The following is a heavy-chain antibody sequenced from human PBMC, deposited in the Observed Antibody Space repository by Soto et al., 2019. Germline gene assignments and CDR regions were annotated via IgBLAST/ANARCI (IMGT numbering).Heavy chain of an antibody. J-gene: IGHJ4*02. Sequence: GGSLRLSCAASGFNFRGYYMSWIRQAPGKGLEWVAVITNNGSNKYYADSVKGRFTISRDNSKNTLYLQMNSLRAEDTAVYYCAKGRSTVTTVYYFDYWGQGTLVTVSS. V-gene: IGHV3-30*18. D-gene: IGHD4-17*01. CDR2: ITNNGSNK. CDR1: GFNFRGYY. CDR3: AKGRSTVTTVYYFDY.